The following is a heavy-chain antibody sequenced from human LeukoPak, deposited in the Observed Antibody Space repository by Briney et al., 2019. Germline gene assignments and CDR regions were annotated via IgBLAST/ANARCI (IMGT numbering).Heavy chain of an antibody. D-gene: IGHD2-21*02. CDR2: IRTKANNYAT. V-gene: IGHV3-73*01. CDR3: SRHEALPGDY. J-gene: IGHJ4*02. Sequence: GGSLRLSCAASGFTFSGSTVHWVRQASGKGLDWVGHIRTKANNYATAYAASVKGKFTISRDDSKNTAYLQMNSLKIEDTAVYYCSRHEALPGDYWGQGTLVTVSS. CDR1: GFTFSGST.